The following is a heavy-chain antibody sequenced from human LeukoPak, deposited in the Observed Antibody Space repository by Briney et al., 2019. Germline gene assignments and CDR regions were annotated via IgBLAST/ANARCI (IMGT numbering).Heavy chain of an antibody. CDR3: ARVSLRPRGYSGYGVGY. CDR1: GGSFSGYY. Sequence: SETLSLTCAVYGGSFSGYYWSWIRRPPGKGLEWIGEINHSGSTNYNPSLKSRVTISVDTSKNQFSLKLSSVTAADTAVYYCARVSLRPRGYSGYGVGYWGQGTLVTVSS. CDR2: INHSGST. V-gene: IGHV4-34*01. D-gene: IGHD5-12*01. J-gene: IGHJ4*02.